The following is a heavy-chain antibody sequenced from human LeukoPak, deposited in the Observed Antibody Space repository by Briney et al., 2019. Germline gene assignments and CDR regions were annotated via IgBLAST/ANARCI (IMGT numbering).Heavy chain of an antibody. Sequence: ASVTVSCKASGYTFTSYGISWVRQAPGQGLEWMGWISAYNDNTNYAQKLQGRVTMTTDTSTSTAYMELRSLRSDDTAVYYCARDVYYGSGSYYSVDYWGQGTLVTVSS. CDR2: ISAYNDNT. J-gene: IGHJ4*02. CDR3: ARDVYYGSGSYYSVDY. V-gene: IGHV1-18*01. CDR1: GYTFTSYG. D-gene: IGHD3-10*01.